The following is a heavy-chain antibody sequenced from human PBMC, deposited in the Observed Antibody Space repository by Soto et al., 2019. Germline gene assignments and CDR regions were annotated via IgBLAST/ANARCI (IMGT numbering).Heavy chain of an antibody. CDR3: ARDIGFDYVN. J-gene: IGHJ4*02. CDR1: GFNVMSYW. CDR2: VKEDGSEL. Sequence: GGSLRLSCAVSGFNVMSYWMSWVRQAPGKGLEWVASVKEDGSELYYLHSVRGRFSISRDSAGNALHLTMNYLSAEDTGVYFCARDIGFDYVNWGQGILVTVSS. D-gene: IGHD3-16*01. V-gene: IGHV3-7*01.